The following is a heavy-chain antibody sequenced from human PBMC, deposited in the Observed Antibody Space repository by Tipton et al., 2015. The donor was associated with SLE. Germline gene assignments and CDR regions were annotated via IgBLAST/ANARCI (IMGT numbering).Heavy chain of an antibody. V-gene: IGHV3-7*01. CDR1: GFTFSDSW. Sequence: SLRLSCAASGFTFSDSWMTWVRQAPGKGLEWVANIKQDGSQKFYVDSVKGRFTISRDNAKNSLSLQMNSLRGEDTAVYYCARDLFDYWGQGILVTVSS. CDR2: IKQDGSQK. J-gene: IGHJ4*02. CDR3: ARDLFDY.